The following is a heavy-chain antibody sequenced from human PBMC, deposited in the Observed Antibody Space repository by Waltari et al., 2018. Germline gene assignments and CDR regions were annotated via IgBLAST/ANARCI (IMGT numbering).Heavy chain of an antibody. Sequence: QLQLQESGPGLVKPSGTLSLTCAVSGDSMSTTSWWSWVRQPPGKGLEWIGQVYGSGKTNYNPSFASRVTVSLDASAGQFSLKVTSATAADTAIYYCARDRGRGLYFDSWGQGILVTVSP. J-gene: IGHJ4*02. V-gene: IGHV4-4*02. CDR2: VYGSGKT. CDR1: GDSMSTTSW. CDR3: ARDRGRGLYFDS. D-gene: IGHD2-15*01.